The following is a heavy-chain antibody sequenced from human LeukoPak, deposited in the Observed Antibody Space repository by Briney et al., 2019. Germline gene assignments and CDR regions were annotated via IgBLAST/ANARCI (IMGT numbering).Heavy chain of an antibody. CDR3: AKDDVLSGRYATDY. D-gene: IGHD1-26*01. J-gene: IGHJ4*02. CDR2: IRYDGSNK. Sequence: GGSLRLSCGASGFTFSTYGMHWVRQAPGKGLEWVALIRYDGSNKYYADSVKGRFTISRDNSKNTLYLQMNSLRAEDTAVYYCAKDDVLSGRYATDYWGQGTLVTVSS. V-gene: IGHV3-30*02. CDR1: GFTFSTYG.